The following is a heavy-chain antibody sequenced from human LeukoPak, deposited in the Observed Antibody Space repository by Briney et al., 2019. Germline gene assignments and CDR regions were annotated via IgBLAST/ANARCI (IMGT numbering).Heavy chain of an antibody. CDR2: IKSKTDGGTT. V-gene: IGHV3-15*01. CDR3: TTAVYCSSTSCYSGSFYSPDYPPDSSSSLYYYYMDV. D-gene: IGHD2-2*01. J-gene: IGHJ6*03. CDR1: GFTFSNAW. Sequence: GGSLRLSCAASGFTFSNAWMSWVRQAPGKGLEWVGRIKSKTDGGTTDYAAPVKGRFTISRDDSKNTLYLQMNSLKTEDTAVYYCTTAVYCSSTSCYSGSFYSPDYPPDSSSSLYYYYMDVWGKGTTVTVSS.